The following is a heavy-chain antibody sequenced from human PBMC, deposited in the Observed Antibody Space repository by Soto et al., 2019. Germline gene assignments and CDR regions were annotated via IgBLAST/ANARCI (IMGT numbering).Heavy chain of an antibody. CDR3: ARQAMSSSWHVFDP. Sequence: SETLSLTCTVSGGSISSSRYYWGWVRQPPGRGLEWIGSIYYSGNFHYNPSLRSPVTMSVDTSKNQFALRLSSVTAADTAVYYCARQAMSSSWHVFDPWGQGILVTVSS. J-gene: IGHJ5*02. V-gene: IGHV4-39*01. CDR2: IYYSGNF. D-gene: IGHD6-19*01. CDR1: GGSISSSRYY.